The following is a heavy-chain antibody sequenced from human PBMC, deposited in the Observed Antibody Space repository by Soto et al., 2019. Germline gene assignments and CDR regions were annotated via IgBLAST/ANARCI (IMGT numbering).Heavy chain of an antibody. CDR1: GGSVSSGSYY. J-gene: IGHJ4*02. V-gene: IGHV4-61*01. CDR2: IYSSGST. CDR3: SRDGDGYNY. D-gene: IGHD5-12*01. Sequence: QVQLQESGPGLVKPSETLSLTCTVSGGSVSSGSYYWSWIRQPPGKGLEWIGYIYSSGSTSYNPSLKIRVTISVDTSKNQCSLKLSSVTAADTAVYYCSRDGDGYNYWGQGTLVTVSS.